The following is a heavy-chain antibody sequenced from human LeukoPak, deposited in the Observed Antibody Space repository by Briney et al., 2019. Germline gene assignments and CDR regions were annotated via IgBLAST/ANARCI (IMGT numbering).Heavy chain of an antibody. CDR3: ARDLDTAMVPAVDY. CDR1: GFTFSDYY. D-gene: IGHD5-18*01. CDR2: ISSSGSTI. Sequence: GGPLRLSCAASGFTFSDYYMSWIRQAPGKGLEWVSYISSSGSTIYYADSVKGRFTISRDNAKNSLYLQMNSLRAEDTAVYYCARDLDTAMVPAVDYWGQGTLVTVSS. V-gene: IGHV3-11*01. J-gene: IGHJ4*02.